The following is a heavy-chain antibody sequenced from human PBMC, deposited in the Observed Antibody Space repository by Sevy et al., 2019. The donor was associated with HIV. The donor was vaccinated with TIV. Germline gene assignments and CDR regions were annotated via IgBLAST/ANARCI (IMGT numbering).Heavy chain of an antibody. Sequence: GGSLRLSCAASGFTFSSYGFHWVRQAPGKGLEWVSFIFHDGSGEYYADFVKGRFTISRDNSKSTLYLQMNSLRTEDTAVYYCASDILTGSDYWGQGTLVTVSS. J-gene: IGHJ4*02. D-gene: IGHD3-9*01. V-gene: IGHV3-30*02. CDR2: IFHDGSGE. CDR1: GFTFSSYG. CDR3: ASDILTGSDY.